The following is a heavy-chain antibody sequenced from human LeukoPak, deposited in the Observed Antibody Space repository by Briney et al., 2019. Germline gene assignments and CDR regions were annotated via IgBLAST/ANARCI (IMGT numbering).Heavy chain of an antibody. J-gene: IGHJ4*02. V-gene: IGHV3-53*01. CDR1: GLTVSSNY. Sequence: GGSLRLSCAVSGLTVSSNYMSWVRQAPGKGLEWVSAIYSGGSTFYADSAKGRFTISRDNSKNTLYLQMNSLRAEDTAVYYCARDPYNSGSSYFDYWGQGTLVTVSS. CDR2: IYSGGST. CDR3: ARDPYNSGSSYFDY. D-gene: IGHD3-10*01.